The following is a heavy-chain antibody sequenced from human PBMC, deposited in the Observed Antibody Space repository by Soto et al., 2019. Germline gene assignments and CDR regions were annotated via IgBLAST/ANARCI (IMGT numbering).Heavy chain of an antibody. J-gene: IGHJ6*02. CDR1: GGCISSYY. D-gene: IGHD3-16*01. CDR3: ARIGFPMTANLGGYDYYYNGMDV. V-gene: IGHV4-59*01. Sequence: SETLSLTCTAYGGCISSYYWSWIRQPPGKRLEWIGYIYYSGSTNYNPSLKSRVTISVDTSKNQFSLKLSSVTAADTAGYYCARIGFPMTANLGGYDYYYNGMDVWGQATTFTVSS. CDR2: IYYSGST.